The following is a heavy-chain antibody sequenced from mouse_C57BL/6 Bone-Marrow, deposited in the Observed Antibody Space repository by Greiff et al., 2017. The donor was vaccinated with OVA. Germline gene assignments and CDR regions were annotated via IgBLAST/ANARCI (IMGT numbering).Heavy chain of an antibody. CDR1: GFSLTSYG. CDR2: IWSGGST. CDR3: ARRAGNLFAY. D-gene: IGHD2-1*01. V-gene: IGHV2-2*01. J-gene: IGHJ3*01. Sequence: VQLQQSGPGLVQPSQSLSITCTVSGFSLTSYGVHWVRQSPGKGLEWLGVIWSGGSTDHNEAFKARLSISKDNSKSQVFFKMNSLQAYDTARYYCARRAGNLFAYWGQGTLVTVSA.